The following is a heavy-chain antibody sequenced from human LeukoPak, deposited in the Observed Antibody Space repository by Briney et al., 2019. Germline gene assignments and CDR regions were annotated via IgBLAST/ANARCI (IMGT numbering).Heavy chain of an antibody. J-gene: IGHJ3*02. CDR3: AATLYSGSDGAFDI. Sequence: GTSVKVSCKASGFTFTSPAMQWVRQARGQRLEWIGWIVVGSGNTNYAQKFQERVTITRDMSTSTAYMELSSLRSEDTAVYYCAATLYSGSDGAFDIWGQGTMVTVSS. V-gene: IGHV1-58*02. CDR2: IVVGSGNT. CDR1: GFTFTSPA. D-gene: IGHD1-26*01.